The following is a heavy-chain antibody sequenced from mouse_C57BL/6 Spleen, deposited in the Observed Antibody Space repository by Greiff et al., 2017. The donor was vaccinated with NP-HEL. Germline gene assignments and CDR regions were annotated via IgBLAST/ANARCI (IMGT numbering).Heavy chain of an antibody. CDR1: GFTFNTYA. CDR3: VRDLSYYGSSDWYFDV. J-gene: IGHJ1*03. CDR2: IRSKSSNYAT. Sequence: EVKLVESGGGLVQPKGSLKLSCAASGFTFNTYAMHWVRQAPGKGLEWVARIRSKSSNYATYYADSVKDRFTISRDDSQSMLYLQMNNLKTEDTARYYCVRDLSYYGSSDWYFDVWGTGTTVTVSS. V-gene: IGHV10-3*01. D-gene: IGHD1-1*01.